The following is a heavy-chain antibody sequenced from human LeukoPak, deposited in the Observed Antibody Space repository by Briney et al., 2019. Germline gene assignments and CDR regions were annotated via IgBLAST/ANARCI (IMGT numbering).Heavy chain of an antibody. CDR3: ARDQGSGWYFDV. J-gene: IGHJ2*01. V-gene: IGHV3-11*05. Sequence: GGSLRPTCVATPFPFSDYYMTWIRQAPGKGLEWVSYISSSSSYTNHADSVKGRLTISRDNAKNALYLQMNSLRVEDTAVYYCARDQGSGWYFDVWGRGTLVTVSS. CDR2: ISSSSSYT. CDR1: PFPFSDYY. D-gene: IGHD1-26*01.